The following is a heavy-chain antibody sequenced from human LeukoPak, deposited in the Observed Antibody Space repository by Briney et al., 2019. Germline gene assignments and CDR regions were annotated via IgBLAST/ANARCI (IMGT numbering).Heavy chain of an antibody. V-gene: IGHV3-74*01. CDR3: ARRSSGSPPYYFDY. CDR1: GFTFSSNW. Sequence: GSLRLSCAASGFTFSSNWMHWVRQAPGKGLVWVSRINSDGSTTNYADSVKGRFTISRDNAKNTLDLQMNSLRAEDTAVYYCARRSSGSPPYYFDYWGQGTLVTVSS. J-gene: IGHJ4*02. D-gene: IGHD1-26*01. CDR2: INSDGSTT.